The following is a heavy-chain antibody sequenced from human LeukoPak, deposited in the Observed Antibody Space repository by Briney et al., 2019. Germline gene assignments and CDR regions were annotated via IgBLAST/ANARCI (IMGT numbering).Heavy chain of an antibody. CDR2: VSYDGNNK. CDR1: GFTFKHQA. Sequence: PPGRSLRLSCTTSGFTFKHQAMHWVRQAPGKGLEWVALVSYDGNNKYYADSVKGRFTISRDNSKNTLYLRMNSLSAGDTAIYYCARDSTPEALGGYGDSPILDYWGQGTLVTVSS. CDR3: ARDSTPEALGGYGDSPILDY. D-gene: IGHD4-17*01. V-gene: IGHV3-30-3*01. J-gene: IGHJ4*02.